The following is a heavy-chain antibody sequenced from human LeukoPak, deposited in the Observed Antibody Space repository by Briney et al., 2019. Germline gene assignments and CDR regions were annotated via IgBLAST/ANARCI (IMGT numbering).Heavy chain of an antibody. CDR3: ARAIASTDSRYSYYYYMDV. CDR1: GYTFTTYH. D-gene: IGHD6-13*01. V-gene: IGHV1-46*01. CDR2: INPSGGAT. Sequence: PSVKVSCKASGYTFTTYHINWVRQAPGQGLEWIGLINPSGGATSYAQKFQGRVTMTTDTSTNTAYMDLRSLRSDDTAVYYCARAIASTDSRYSYYYYMDVWGKGTTVTVSS. J-gene: IGHJ6*03.